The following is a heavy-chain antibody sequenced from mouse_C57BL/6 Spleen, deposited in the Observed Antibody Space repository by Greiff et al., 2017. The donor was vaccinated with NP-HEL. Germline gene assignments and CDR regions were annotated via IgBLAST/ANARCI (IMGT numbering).Heavy chain of an antibody. D-gene: IGHD3-2*02. CDR2: INPDNGGT. Sequence: EVQLVESGPVLVKPGASVKMSCKASGYTFTDYYMHWVKQSPGKSLEWIGVINPDNGGTSYNEKFKGKATLTVDKSSSTAYMELNSLTSEDSAVYYCARGSSGYDYYAMDYWGQGTSVTVSS. V-gene: IGHV1-19*01. J-gene: IGHJ4*01. CDR1: GYTFTDYY. CDR3: ARGSSGYDYYAMDY.